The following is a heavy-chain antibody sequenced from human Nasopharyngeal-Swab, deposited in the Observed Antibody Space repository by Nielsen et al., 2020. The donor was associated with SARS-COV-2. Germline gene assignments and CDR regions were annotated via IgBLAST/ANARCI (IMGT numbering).Heavy chain of an antibody. V-gene: IGHV3-9*01. CDR1: RFTFDDYA. CDR3: AKTDISGYDAFDI. CDR2: ISWNSGSI. D-gene: IGHD3-22*01. J-gene: IGHJ3*02. Sequence: GGSLRLSCAASRFTFDDYAMHWVRQAPGKGLEWVSGISWNSGSIVYADSVKGRFTISRDNAKNSLYLQMNSLRAEDTALYYCAKTDISGYDAFDIWGQGTMVTVSS.